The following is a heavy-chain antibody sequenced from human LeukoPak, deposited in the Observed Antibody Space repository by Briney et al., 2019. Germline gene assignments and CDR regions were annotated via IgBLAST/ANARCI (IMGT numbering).Heavy chain of an antibody. Sequence: PGGSLRLSCAASGSTFSSYAMSWVRQAPGKGLEWVSAISGSGGSTYYADSVKGRFTISRDNSKNTLYLQMNSLRAEDMAVYYCAKDRSKPRVYYYMDVWGKGTTVTVSS. V-gene: IGHV3-23*01. J-gene: IGHJ6*03. CDR3: AKDRSKPRVYYYMDV. CDR1: GSTFSSYA. CDR2: ISGSGGST.